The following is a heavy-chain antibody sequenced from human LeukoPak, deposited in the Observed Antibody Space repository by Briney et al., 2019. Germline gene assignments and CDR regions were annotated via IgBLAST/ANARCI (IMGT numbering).Heavy chain of an antibody. CDR1: GCSFNDSP. J-gene: IGHJ4*02. CDR2: IRTTAEGAKYA. D-gene: IGHD3-9*01. V-gene: IGHV3-11*03. Sequence: GGSVRLTCAAAGCSFNDSPWTRHRQATGKGLDWISNIRTTAEGAKYAYYADSVKGRVTISRDDGKNTLYLHMNSLRDDDTSAFYGAEGIRYAFDYWGQGILVTVSS. CDR3: AEGIRYAFDY.